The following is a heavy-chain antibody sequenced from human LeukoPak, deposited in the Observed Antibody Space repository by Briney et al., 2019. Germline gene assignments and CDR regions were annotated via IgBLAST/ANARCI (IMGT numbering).Heavy chain of an antibody. J-gene: IGHJ4*02. CDR1: GFAFSSYA. V-gene: IGHV3-64*01. CDR3: ARSKGVIVASTLDY. D-gene: IGHD5-12*01. Sequence: GGSLRLSCAASGFAFSSYAMYWVRQAPGKGLEYVSVISSNGGSTYYANSVKGRFTISRDNSKNTLYPQMGSLRAEDMAVYYCARSKGVIVASTLDYWGQGTLVTVSS. CDR2: ISSNGGST.